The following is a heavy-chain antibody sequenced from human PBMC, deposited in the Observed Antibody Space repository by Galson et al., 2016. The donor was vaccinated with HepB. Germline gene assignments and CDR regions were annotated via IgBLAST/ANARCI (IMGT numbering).Heavy chain of an antibody. V-gene: IGHV3-21*01. J-gene: IGHJ3*01. CDR2: ISHDSKYI. Sequence: RQPPGEGLEWVASISHDSKYIYYADSLEGRFTISRDNPKNSLVLQMTGLRAEDTAVYYCARDSFSSIDRGTFDFWGQGAVVTVSS. D-gene: IGHD2-2*01. CDR3: ARDSFSSIDRGTFDF.